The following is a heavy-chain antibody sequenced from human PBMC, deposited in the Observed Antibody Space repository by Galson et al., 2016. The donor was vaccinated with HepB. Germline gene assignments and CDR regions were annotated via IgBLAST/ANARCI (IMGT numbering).Heavy chain of an antibody. Sequence: SVKVSCKASGYTFSGYYMHWVRQAPGQGLEWMGWINPNSGGTNYAQKFQGRVTMTRDTSISTAYMELSRLRSDDTAVYYCARAPVAFILTKYYFDYWGQGTLVTVSS. CDR1: GYTFSGYY. CDR2: INPNSGGT. CDR3: ARAPVAFILTKYYFDY. J-gene: IGHJ4*02. D-gene: IGHD3-9*01. V-gene: IGHV1-2*02.